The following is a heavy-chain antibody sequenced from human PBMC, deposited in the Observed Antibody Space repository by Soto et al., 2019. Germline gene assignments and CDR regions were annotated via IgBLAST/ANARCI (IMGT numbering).Heavy chain of an antibody. CDR3: ARILKRGPAAMLDAFDI. J-gene: IGHJ3*02. CDR1: GYTFTSYG. D-gene: IGHD2-2*01. CDR2: ISAYNGNT. Sequence: QVQLVQSGAEVKKPGASVKVSCKASGYTFTSYGISWVRQAPGQGLEWMGWISAYNGNTNYAQKLQGRVTMTTDTSXSXXYMELRSLRSDDTAVYYCARILKRGPAAMLDAFDIWGQGTMVTVSS. V-gene: IGHV1-18*01.